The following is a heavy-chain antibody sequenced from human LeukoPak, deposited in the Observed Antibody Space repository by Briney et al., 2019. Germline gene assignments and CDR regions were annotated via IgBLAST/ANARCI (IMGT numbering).Heavy chain of an antibody. CDR2: IHSGGST. V-gene: IGHV3-66*01. J-gene: IGHJ4*02. CDR3: GGITRYYFDY. Sequence: PGGSLRLSCAASGFTVSSNYMSWVRQAPGKGLEWVSTIHSGGSTYYADSVKGRFTISRDNSKNTLYLQMNSLRAEDTAVYYCGGITRYYFDYWGQGTLVTVSS. D-gene: IGHD4-23*01. CDR1: GFTVSSNY.